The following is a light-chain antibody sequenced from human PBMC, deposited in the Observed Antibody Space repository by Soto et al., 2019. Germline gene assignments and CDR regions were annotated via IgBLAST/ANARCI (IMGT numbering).Light chain of an antibody. CDR3: QQYGSSTGWT. Sequence: EIVLTKSPGTMSLSPGERATLSCRASQSVSSSYLAWYQQKPGQAPRLLIYGASSRATGIPDRFSGSGSGTDFTLTISRLEPEDFAVYYCQQYGSSTGWTFGQGTKVEIK. V-gene: IGKV3-20*01. CDR2: GAS. J-gene: IGKJ1*01. CDR1: QSVSSSY.